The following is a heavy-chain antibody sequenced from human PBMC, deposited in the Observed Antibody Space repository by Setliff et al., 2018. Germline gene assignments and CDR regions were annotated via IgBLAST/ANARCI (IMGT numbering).Heavy chain of an antibody. J-gene: IGHJ6*02. D-gene: IGHD2-2*01. V-gene: IGHV3-23*01. Sequence: GGSLRLSCAASGFTFGDFAMTWVRQAPGKGLEWVSGIGGRGISTYYADSVKGRFTISRDNSKNTLYLQMNSLRAEDTAVYYCAVLVVVTYGMDVWGQGTTVTSP. CDR2: IGGRGIST. CDR3: AVLVVVTYGMDV. CDR1: GFTFGDFA.